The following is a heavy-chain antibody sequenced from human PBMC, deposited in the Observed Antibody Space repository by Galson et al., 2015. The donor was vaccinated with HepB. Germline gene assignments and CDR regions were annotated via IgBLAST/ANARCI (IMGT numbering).Heavy chain of an antibody. D-gene: IGHD3-10*01. CDR2: INHGGIP. V-gene: IGHV4-34*01. CDR3: PYFFGSGSFFMDV. CDR1: GASFTDYY. Sequence: ETLSLTCAVYGASFTDYYWNWIRQPLGKGPEWIGEINHGGIPKYNPSLKSRVTISIDTSKKQFSLTLNSVTAADTAVYYCPYFFGSGSFFMDVWGQGTAVTVSS. J-gene: IGHJ6*02.